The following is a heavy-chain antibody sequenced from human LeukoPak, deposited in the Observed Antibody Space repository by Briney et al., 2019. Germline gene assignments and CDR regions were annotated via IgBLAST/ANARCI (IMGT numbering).Heavy chain of an antibody. Sequence: PGGSLRLSRAASGFTVSSNYMNWVRQAPRQGLEWVSIIYSGGTTYYADSVKGRFTISRDNSKNTLYLQMNSLRAEDTAMYYCARVLWSGDYPRFDFWGQGTLVTVSS. V-gene: IGHV3-53*01. CDR2: IYSGGTT. CDR1: GFTVSSNY. J-gene: IGHJ4*02. CDR3: ARVLWSGDYPRFDF. D-gene: IGHD4-17*01.